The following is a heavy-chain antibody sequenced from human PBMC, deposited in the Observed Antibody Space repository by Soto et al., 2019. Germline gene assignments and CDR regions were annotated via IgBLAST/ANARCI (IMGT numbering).Heavy chain of an antibody. V-gene: IGHV3-23*01. D-gene: IGHD6-6*01. Sequence: PGKGLEWVSAISGSGGSTYYAASVKGRFTISRDNSKNTLYLQMNSLRAEDTAVYYCANNQHRSNPLPLFDLRGERILVTVPS. CDR2: ISGSGGST. J-gene: IGHJ5*02. CDR3: ANNQHRSNPLPLFDL.